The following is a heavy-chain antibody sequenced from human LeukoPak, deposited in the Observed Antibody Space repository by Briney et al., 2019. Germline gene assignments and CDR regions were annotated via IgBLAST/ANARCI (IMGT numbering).Heavy chain of an antibody. CDR3: AKDSLGVVTTWGY. Sequence: SGGSLRLSCAASGFTFSSYAMSWVRQAPGKGLEWVSAISGSGGSTYYADSVKGRFTISRDNSKNTLYLQMNSLRAEDTAVYYCAKDSLGVVTTWGYWGQGTLVTVSS. J-gene: IGHJ4*02. CDR2: ISGSGGST. D-gene: IGHD4-23*01. CDR1: GFTFSSYA. V-gene: IGHV3-23*01.